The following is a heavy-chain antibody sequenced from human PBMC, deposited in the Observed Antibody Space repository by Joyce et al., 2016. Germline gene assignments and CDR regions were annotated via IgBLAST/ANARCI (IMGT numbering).Heavy chain of an antibody. CDR3: ARVLNEDASSFSWHGMDV. D-gene: IGHD6-6*01. CDR1: GYSFSNYD. J-gene: IGHJ6*02. Sequence: QVQLVESGGGVVQPGRSLRLSCLASGYSFSNYDMHWVRQAPGKGLEWVAVIWNDGTNKYYVESVKGRFTVSRDISKNTLYLHMNSLGGDDTAVYYCARVLNEDASSFSWHGMDVWGPGTTVIVSS. V-gene: IGHV3-33*01. CDR2: IWNDGTNK.